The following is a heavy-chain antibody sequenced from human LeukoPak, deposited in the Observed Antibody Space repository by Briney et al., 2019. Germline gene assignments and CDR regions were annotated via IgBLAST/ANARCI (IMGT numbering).Heavy chain of an antibody. CDR3: AKAPLGRCTGAICYSFDY. CDR2: IISSGATT. V-gene: IGHV3-23*01. J-gene: IGHJ4*02. CDR1: GFTFTHYG. D-gene: IGHD2-8*02. Sequence: GGSLRLSCAASGFTFTHYGMNWVRQAPGKGLEWVSGIISSGATTYYTDSVKGRFTISRDNSKNTLYLQMNSLRAEDAAVYYCAKAPLGRCTGAICYSFDYWGQGTLVTVSS.